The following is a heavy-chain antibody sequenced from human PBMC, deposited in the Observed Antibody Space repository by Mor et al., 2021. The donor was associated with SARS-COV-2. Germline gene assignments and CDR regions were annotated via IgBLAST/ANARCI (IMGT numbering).Heavy chain of an antibody. CDR3: AGKERGYSYGLDY. J-gene: IGHJ4*02. Sequence: GLEWMGGIIPIFGTANYAQKFQGRVTITADESTSTAYMELSSLRSEDTAVYYCAGKERGYSYGLDYWGQGTLVTVSS. V-gene: IGHV1-69*01. D-gene: IGHD5-18*01. CDR2: IIPIFGTA.